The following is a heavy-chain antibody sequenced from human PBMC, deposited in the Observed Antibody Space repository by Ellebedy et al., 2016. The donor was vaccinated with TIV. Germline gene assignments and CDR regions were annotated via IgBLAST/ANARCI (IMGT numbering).Heavy chain of an antibody. J-gene: IGHJ4*02. CDR2: IIINGGHI. Sequence: PGGSLRLSCAASGFTFSTYSMSWVRQAPGKGLEWVSSIIINGGHIYYADSVQGRFTISRDNAQNSLSLQMNSLRGEDTALYYCAKKGPEGSFDFWGLGTLVTVSS. V-gene: IGHV3-21*01. CDR1: GFTFSTYS. CDR3: AKKGPEGSFDF.